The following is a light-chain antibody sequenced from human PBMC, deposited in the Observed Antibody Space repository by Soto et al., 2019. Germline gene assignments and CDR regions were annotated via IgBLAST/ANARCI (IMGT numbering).Light chain of an antibody. CDR3: QQYNDWPPMYT. J-gene: IGKJ2*01. CDR1: QSVGSK. V-gene: IGKV3-15*01. CDR2: GAS. Sequence: EIVMTQSPDTLSMSPGERATLSCRASQSVGSKLVWYQQKPGQAPRLLIYGASTRATGIPARFSGNGSGTEFTLTLSSLQSEDFAVYFCQQYNDWPPMYTFGQGTKLEIK.